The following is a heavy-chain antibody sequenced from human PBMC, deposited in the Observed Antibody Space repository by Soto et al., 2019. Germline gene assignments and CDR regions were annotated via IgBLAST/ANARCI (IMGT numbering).Heavy chain of an antibody. J-gene: IGHJ5*02. CDR3: VRARGLP. CDR1: GGSISSSSYY. V-gene: IGHV4-61*05. D-gene: IGHD3-10*01. Sequence: SETLSLTCTVSGGSISSSSYYWSWIRQPPGKGLEWIGYIYYSGSTYYNPSLKSRVTISVDTSKNQFSLKLSSVTAADTAVYYCVRARGLPWGQGTLVTVSS. CDR2: IYYSGST.